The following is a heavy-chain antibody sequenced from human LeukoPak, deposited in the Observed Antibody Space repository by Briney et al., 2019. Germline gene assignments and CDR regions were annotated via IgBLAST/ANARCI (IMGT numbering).Heavy chain of an antibody. CDR2: IKEDGSEK. CDR1: GFTFSSYA. V-gene: IGHV3-7*03. J-gene: IGHJ4*02. D-gene: IGHD6-19*01. Sequence: PGGSLRLSCAASGFTFSSYAMSWVRQAPGKGLEWVANIKEDGSEKSYVDSVKGRFTISRDNAKNSLYLQMNRLRADDTAVYYCARGSSGWYFFDYWGQGTLVTVSS. CDR3: ARGSSGWYFFDY.